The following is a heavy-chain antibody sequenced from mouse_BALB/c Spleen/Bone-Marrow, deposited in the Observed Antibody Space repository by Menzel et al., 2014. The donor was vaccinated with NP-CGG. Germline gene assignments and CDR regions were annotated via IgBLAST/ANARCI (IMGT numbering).Heavy chain of an antibody. Sequence: LQQSGSELVRPGASVKLSCKASGYTFTSYWMHWVKQRSGQGLEWIGNIYPGSGSTNYDEKFKSKATLTVDTSSSTAYIQLSVLTYDDSAVYYCTRSLVRRDHYYAMDYWGQGTSVTVSS. CDR3: TRSLVRRDHYYAMDY. CDR1: GYTFTSYW. J-gene: IGHJ4*01. V-gene: IGHV1S22*01. CDR2: IYPGSGST. D-gene: IGHD2-14*01.